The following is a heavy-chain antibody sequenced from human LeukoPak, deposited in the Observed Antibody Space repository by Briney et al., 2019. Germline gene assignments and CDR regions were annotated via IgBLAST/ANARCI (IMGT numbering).Heavy chain of an antibody. V-gene: IGHV3-30*04. J-gene: IGHJ5*02. D-gene: IGHD6-13*01. CDR3: ARDRRQQLVLNWFDP. CDR1: GFTFSSYA. Sequence: GGSLRLSGAASGFTFSSYAMHWVRQAPGKGLEWVAVISYDGSNKYYADSVKGRFTISRDNSKNTLYLQMNSLRAEDTAVYYCARDRRQQLVLNWFDPWGQGTLVTVSS. CDR2: ISYDGSNK.